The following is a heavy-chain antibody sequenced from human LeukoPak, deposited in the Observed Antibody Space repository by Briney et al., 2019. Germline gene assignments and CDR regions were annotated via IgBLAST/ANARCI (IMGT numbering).Heavy chain of an antibody. CDR1: GFTFSSYK. V-gene: IGHV3-48*03. CDR3: ARVLRYCSGGNCYSGGLGYMDV. CDR2: ITSSGSTR. J-gene: IGHJ6*03. Sequence: GGSLRLSCAASGFTFSSYKMNWVRQAPGKGLEWVSYITSSGSTRYYADSVKGRFTISRDNAKNSLFLQMNSLRAEDTAVYYCARVLRYCSGGNCYSGGLGYMDVWGKGTTVTISS. D-gene: IGHD2-15*01.